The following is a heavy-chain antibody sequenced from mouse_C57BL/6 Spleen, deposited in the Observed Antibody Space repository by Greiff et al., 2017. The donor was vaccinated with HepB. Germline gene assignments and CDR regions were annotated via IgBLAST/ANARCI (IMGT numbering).Heavy chain of an antibody. V-gene: IGHV1-22*01. Sequence: VQLQHSGPELVKPGASVKMSCKASGYTFTDYNMHWVKQSHGKSLEWIGYINPNNGGTSYNQKFKGKATLTVNKSSSTAYMELRSLTSEDSAVYYCARWGPEGTFAYWGQGTLVTVSA. J-gene: IGHJ3*01. CDR1: GYTFTDYN. D-gene: IGHD3-3*01. CDR3: ARWGPEGTFAY. CDR2: INPNNGGT.